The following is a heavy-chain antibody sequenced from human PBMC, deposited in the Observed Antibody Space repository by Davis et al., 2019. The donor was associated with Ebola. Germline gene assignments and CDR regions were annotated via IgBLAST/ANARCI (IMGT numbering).Heavy chain of an antibody. Sequence: GGSLRLSCAASGFSFSSFAMTWDRQAPGKGLEWVSGISGIGGGTYYAPSVKGRFTISRDNSKNCLYLQTDSLRAEDTAVYYCARVFAADYFDHWGQGTLVTVSS. CDR3: ARVFAADYFDH. CDR1: GFSFSSFA. CDR2: ISGIGGGT. V-gene: IGHV3-23*01. J-gene: IGHJ4*02. D-gene: IGHD6-25*01.